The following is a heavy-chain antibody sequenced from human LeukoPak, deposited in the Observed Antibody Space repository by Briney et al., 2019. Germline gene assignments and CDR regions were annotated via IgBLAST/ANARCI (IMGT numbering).Heavy chain of an antibody. J-gene: IGHJ5*02. CDR1: GYTFTGYY. V-gene: IGHV1-2*02. Sequence: APVKVSCKASGYTFTGYYMHWVRQAPGQGLEWMGWINPNSGGTNYAQKFQGRVTMTRDTSISTAYMELSRLRSDDTAVYYCARDTKQLVSLSFDPWGQGTLVTVSS. CDR3: ARDTKQLVSLSFDP. D-gene: IGHD6-6*01. CDR2: INPNSGGT.